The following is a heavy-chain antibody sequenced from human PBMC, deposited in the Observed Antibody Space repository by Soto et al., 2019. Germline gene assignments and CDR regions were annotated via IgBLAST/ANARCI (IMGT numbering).Heavy chain of an antibody. CDR3: AREVQVHTPAFVY. CDR1: GGTFNTYA. CDR2: ISPMLGAA. Sequence: QVQLVQSGAEMKKPGSSVKVSCQSSGGTFNTYAMNWVRQAPGQGPEWMGDISPMLGAANYAPMFQGRVTITADESTGTSYMQLSSLTSEDTALYFCAREVQVHTPAFVYWGQGTLVTVSS. D-gene: IGHD3-10*01. V-gene: IGHV1-69*19. J-gene: IGHJ4*02.